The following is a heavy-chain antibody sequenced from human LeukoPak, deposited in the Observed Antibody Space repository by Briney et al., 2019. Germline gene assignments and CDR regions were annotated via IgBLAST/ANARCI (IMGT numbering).Heavy chain of an antibody. Sequence: SETLSLTCSVSGGSFSDYYWNWIRQYPGKCLEWIGYIYPSGSTDYNPSLKSRVTMSTDTSKNQISLKLTSVTAADTAVYFCARQATLLAGRLEAGGFDIWGRGTMVTVSS. V-gene: IGHV4-59*08. CDR3: ARQATLLAGRLEAGGFDI. J-gene: IGHJ3*02. D-gene: IGHD3-3*01. CDR1: GGSFSDYY. CDR2: IYPSGST.